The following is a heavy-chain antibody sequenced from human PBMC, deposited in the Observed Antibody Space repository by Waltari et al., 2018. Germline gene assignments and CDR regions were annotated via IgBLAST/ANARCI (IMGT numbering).Heavy chain of an antibody. D-gene: IGHD3-22*01. J-gene: IGHJ3*01. CDR3: ARDHPGSSGAFDL. CDR2: IYFSGTT. CDR1: GGSISNGGYY. Sequence: QVQLQESGPGLVKPSQTLSLTCTVSGGSISNGGYYWTWIRQHPGKGLEWIGYIYFSGTTHYNPSLKSRVAISLDTSENQFSLKLSSVTAADTAVYYCARDHPGSSGAFDLWGQGTMVTVSS. V-gene: IGHV4-31*02.